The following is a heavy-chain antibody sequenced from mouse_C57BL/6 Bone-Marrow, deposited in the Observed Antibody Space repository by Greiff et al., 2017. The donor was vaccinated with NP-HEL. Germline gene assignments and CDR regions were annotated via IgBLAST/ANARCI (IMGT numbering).Heavy chain of an antibody. V-gene: IGHV1-19*01. CDR2: INPYNGGT. CDR3: ARRAGYYGSSSAWFAD. D-gene: IGHD1-1*01. Sequence: EVQLQQSGPVLVKPGASVKMSCKASGYTFTDYYMHWVKQSHGKSLEWIGVINPYNGGTSYNQKFKGKATLTVDKSSSTTYMELNSLTSEDSAVYYCARRAGYYGSSSAWFADWGQGTLVTVSA. J-gene: IGHJ3*01. CDR1: GYTFTDYY.